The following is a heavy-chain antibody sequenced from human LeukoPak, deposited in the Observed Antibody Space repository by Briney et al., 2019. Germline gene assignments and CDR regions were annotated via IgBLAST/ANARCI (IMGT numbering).Heavy chain of an antibody. V-gene: IGHV1-69*01. CDR2: IIPIFGTA. J-gene: IGHJ4*02. CDR3: SCRKEIAVTGASATYLDY. Sequence: SVKVSCKASGDTLSSYGISWVRQAPGQGREWMGGIIPIFGTANYAQKFQGRVTITAEESTNTAYMELNTLRSEDTAVYFCSCRKEIAVTGASATYLDYWGQGTLVTVSS. D-gene: IGHD6-19*01. CDR1: GDTLSSYG.